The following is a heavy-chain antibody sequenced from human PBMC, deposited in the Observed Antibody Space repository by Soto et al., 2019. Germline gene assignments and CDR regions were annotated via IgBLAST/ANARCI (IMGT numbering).Heavy chain of an antibody. J-gene: IGHJ4*02. V-gene: IGHV3-74*01. CDR2: INSDGSRT. CDR1: GFTFSSYW. D-gene: IGHD6-13*01. CDR3: ARGRGAAADYFDF. Sequence: PGGSLRLSCAAPGFTFSSYWVHWVPPAPGKGLVWVSRINSDGSRTTYADSVKGRFTISRDNAKNMLHLQMNSLRAEDTAVYYCARGRGAAADYFDFWGQGTLVTVSS.